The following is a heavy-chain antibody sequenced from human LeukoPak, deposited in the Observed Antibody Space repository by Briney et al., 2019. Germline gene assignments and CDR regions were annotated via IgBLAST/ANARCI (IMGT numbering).Heavy chain of an antibody. CDR1: GGSISSSSYY. CDR3: ARLSVLRYFDWLSRYFDY. CDR2: IYYSGST. J-gene: IGHJ4*02. V-gene: IGHV4-39*01. Sequence: PSEILSLTCTVSGGSISSSSYYWGWIRQPPGKGLEWIGSIYYSGSTYYNPSLKSRVTISVDTSKNQFSLKLSSVTAADTAVYYCARLSVLRYFDWLSRYFDYWGQGTLVTVSS. D-gene: IGHD3-9*01.